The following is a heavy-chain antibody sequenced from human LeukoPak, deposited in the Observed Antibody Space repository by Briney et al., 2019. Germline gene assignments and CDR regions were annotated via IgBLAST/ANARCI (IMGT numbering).Heavy chain of an antibody. D-gene: IGHD3-10*01. CDR3: ASIDYGSGSNFDY. J-gene: IGHJ4*02. CDR2: IYYSGST. Sequence: SETLSLTCTVSGGSISSYYWSWIRQPPGKGLEWIGYIYYSGSTNYNPSLKSRVTISVDTSKNQFPLKLSSVTAADTAVYYCASIDYGSGSNFDYWGQGTLVTVSS. CDR1: GGSISSYY. V-gene: IGHV4-59*01.